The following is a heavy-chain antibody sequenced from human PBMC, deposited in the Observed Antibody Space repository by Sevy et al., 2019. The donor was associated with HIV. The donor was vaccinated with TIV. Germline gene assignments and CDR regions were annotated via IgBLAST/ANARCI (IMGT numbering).Heavy chain of an antibody. D-gene: IGHD2-2*01. Sequence: ASVKVSCKASGYTFTSYGISWVRQAPGQGLEWMGWISAYNGNTNYAEKLQGRVTMTTDTATSTAYTELRSLRSDDTAVYYCAREYQLSFGGWYYFDYWGQGTLVTVSS. CDR2: ISAYNGNT. J-gene: IGHJ4*02. V-gene: IGHV1-18*01. CDR1: GYTFTSYG. CDR3: AREYQLSFGGWYYFDY.